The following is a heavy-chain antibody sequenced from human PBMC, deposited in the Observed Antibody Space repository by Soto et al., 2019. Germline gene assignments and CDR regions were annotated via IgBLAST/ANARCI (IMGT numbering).Heavy chain of an antibody. CDR3: AKGGGAARSRYYYYMDV. D-gene: IGHD6-6*01. V-gene: IGHV3-30*18. CDR1: GFTFSSYG. J-gene: IGHJ6*03. CDR2: ISYDGSNK. Sequence: QVQLVESGGGVVQPGRSLRLSCAASGFTFSSYGMHWVRQAPGKGLEWVAVISYDGSNKYYADSVKGRFTISRDNSKNTLYLQMNSLRAEDTAVYYCAKGGGAARSRYYYYMDVWGKGTTVTVS.